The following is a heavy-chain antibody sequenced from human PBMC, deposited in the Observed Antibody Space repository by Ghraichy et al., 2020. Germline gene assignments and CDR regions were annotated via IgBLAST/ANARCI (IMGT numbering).Heavy chain of an antibody. V-gene: IGHV3-43*02. Sequence: LSLTCAASGFTFDDYAMPWVRQAPGKGLEWVSLISGDGGSTYYADSVKGRFTISRDNSKNSLYLQMNSLRTEDTALYYCAKDRSTVTTWPDRWGQGTLVTVSS. CDR3: AKDRSTVTTWPDR. D-gene: IGHD4-17*01. CDR1: GFTFDDYA. CDR2: ISGDGGST. J-gene: IGHJ4*02.